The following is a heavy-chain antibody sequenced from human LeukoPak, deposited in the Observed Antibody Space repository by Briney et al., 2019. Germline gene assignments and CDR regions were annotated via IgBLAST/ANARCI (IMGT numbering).Heavy chain of an antibody. CDR2: IDIDGSTT. D-gene: IGHD5-18*01. J-gene: IGHJ4*02. CDR1: GFTFSSYW. Sequence: GGSLRLSCAASGFTFSSYWMHWVRQAPGKGLVWVSRIDIDGSTTTYADSVRGRFTISRDNAKNTLYLQMNSPRAEDTAVYYCARVGYSYGYEYWGQGTLVTVSS. CDR3: ARVGYSYGYEY. V-gene: IGHV3-74*01.